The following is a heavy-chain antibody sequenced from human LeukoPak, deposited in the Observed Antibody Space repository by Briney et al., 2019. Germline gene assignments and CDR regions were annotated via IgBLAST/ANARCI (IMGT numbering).Heavy chain of an antibody. CDR2: IKSNTDGGTT. Sequence: GGTLRLSCAASGFTFSHAWKTWVRQAPGKGLEWVGRIKSNTDGGTTDYAAPVKGRFTISRDDSKNTLYLQMNSLKIEDTAVYYCTTEDIVVVVGAYDPWGQGTLVTVSS. CDR3: TTEDIVVVVGAYDP. J-gene: IGHJ5*02. CDR1: GFTFSHAW. V-gene: IGHV3-15*01. D-gene: IGHD2-15*01.